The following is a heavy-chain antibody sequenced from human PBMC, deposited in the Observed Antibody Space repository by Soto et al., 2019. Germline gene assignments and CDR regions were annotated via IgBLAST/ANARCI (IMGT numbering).Heavy chain of an antibody. Sequence: SETLSLTCTVSGGSVTSGSYYWSWIRQPPGKGLEWIGYIYNSGSTNYNPSLKSRVTISVDTSKRQISLKLSSVTAADTAVYYCARDQGIAVAVFVYCGPTTLVTVFS. CDR2: IYNSGST. J-gene: IGHJ4*02. CDR1: GGSVTSGSYY. D-gene: IGHD6-19*01. CDR3: ARDQGIAVAVFVY. V-gene: IGHV4-61*01.